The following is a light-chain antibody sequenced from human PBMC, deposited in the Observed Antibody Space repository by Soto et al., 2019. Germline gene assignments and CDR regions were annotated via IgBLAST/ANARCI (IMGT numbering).Light chain of an antibody. CDR2: WAS. CDR3: QQYYNTFPT. CDR1: ETILYTPNNNNY. J-gene: IGKJ1*01. V-gene: IGKV4-1*01. Sequence: DIVMTQSPDSLAVSLGERATINCKSSETILYTPNNNNYLAWFQQKPGQPPRLLIYWASTRQSGVPDRFSGSGSGTEFTLTISSLQSEDVAVYYCQQYYNTFPTFGQGTKVEIK.